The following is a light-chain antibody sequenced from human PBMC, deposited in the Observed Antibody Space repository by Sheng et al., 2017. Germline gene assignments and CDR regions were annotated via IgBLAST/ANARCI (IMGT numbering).Light chain of an antibody. V-gene: IGLV3-27*01. CDR3: YSATDNNLL. J-gene: IGLJ2*01. CDR1: VLAKKKY. Sequence: SYELTQPSSVSVSPGQTARITCSGDVLAKKKYARWFQQKPGQAPVLMIYKDTERPSGIPERFSGSSSGTTVNLTISGPIEDEADYYCYSATDNNLLFGGGTKLTVL. CDR2: KDT.